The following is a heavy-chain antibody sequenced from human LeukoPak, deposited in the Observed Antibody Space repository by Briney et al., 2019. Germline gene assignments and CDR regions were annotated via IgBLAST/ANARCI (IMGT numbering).Heavy chain of an antibody. D-gene: IGHD1-1*01. CDR3: ARNWNDGVAYYYYYMDV. Sequence: GASVKVSCKASGYTFTSYGISWVRQAPGQGLEWMGWISAYNGNTNYAQKLQGRVTMTTDTSTSTAYMELRSLRSDDTAVYYSARNWNDGVAYYYYYMDVWGKGTTVTVSS. CDR1: GYTFTSYG. CDR2: ISAYNGNT. V-gene: IGHV1-18*01. J-gene: IGHJ6*03.